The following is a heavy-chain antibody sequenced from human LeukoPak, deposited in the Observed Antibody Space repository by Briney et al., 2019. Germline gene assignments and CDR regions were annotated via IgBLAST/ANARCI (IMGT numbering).Heavy chain of an antibody. CDR1: GFTFSSFA. CDR2: IWNDGSET. V-gene: IGHV3-33*08. CDR3: ARDMGRAWYGPPDY. J-gene: IGHJ4*02. Sequence: GGSLRLSCAASGFTFSSFAMTWVRHAPGKRLEWVAVIWNDGSETFHADSVKGRFRIARDNSKNTLYLQMNSLRAEDTAVYFCARDMGRAWYGPPDYWGQGTLVTVSS. D-gene: IGHD6-13*01.